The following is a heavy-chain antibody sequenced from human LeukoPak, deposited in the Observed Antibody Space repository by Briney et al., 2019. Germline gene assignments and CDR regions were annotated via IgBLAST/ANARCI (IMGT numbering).Heavy chain of an antibody. D-gene: IGHD2-2*01. Sequence: KPSETLSLTCTVSGGSISSSSYYWGWIRQPPGKGLEWIGSIYYSGSTYYNPSLKSRVTISVDTSKNQFSLKLSSVTAADTAVYYCARQDIVVVPATDNWFDPWGQGTLVTVSS. CDR3: ARQDIVVVPATDNWFDP. V-gene: IGHV4-39*01. J-gene: IGHJ5*02. CDR2: IYYSGST. CDR1: GGSISSSSYY.